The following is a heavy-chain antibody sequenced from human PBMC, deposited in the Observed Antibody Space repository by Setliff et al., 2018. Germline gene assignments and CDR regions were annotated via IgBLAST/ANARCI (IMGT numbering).Heavy chain of an antibody. CDR3: AREQFVGDY. V-gene: IGHV7-4-1*02. CDR1: GYTFTTYA. J-gene: IGHJ4*02. CDR2: INTKTGNP. D-gene: IGHD3-10*01. Sequence: ASVKVSCKASGYTFTTYAMNWVRQAPGQGFEWMGWINTKTGNPTYAQDFTGRLVFSLDASVNTAFVQISSLKAEDTAVYYCAREQFVGDYWGQGTLVTVSS.